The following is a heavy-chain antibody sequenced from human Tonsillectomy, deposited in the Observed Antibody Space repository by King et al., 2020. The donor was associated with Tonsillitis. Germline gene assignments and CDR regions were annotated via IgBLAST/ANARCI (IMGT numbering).Heavy chain of an antibody. Sequence: QLVQSGAEVKKPGASVKVSCKASGYTFTGYYMHWVRQAPGQGLEWMGWINPNSGGTNYAQKFQGRVTMTRDTSISTAYMELSRLRSDDTAVYYCARCPAMVAYYWYIDLWGRGTLVTVSS. CDR1: GYTFTGYY. V-gene: IGHV1-2*02. J-gene: IGHJ2*01. CDR2: INPNSGGT. CDR3: ARCPAMVAYYWYIDL. D-gene: IGHD5-18*01.